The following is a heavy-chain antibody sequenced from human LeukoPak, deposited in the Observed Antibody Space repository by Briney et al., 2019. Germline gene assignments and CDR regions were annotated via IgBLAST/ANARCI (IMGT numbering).Heavy chain of an antibody. CDR3: ARGRTSYAGLEPHAFDI. D-gene: IGHD1-26*01. CDR2: TNAGNGNI. V-gene: IGHV1-3*02. CDR1: GFTFISYA. Sequence: VASVKVSCKTSGFTFISYAIHWVRQAPGQRLEWMGWTNAGNGNIKYSEEFQGRVTITRDTSASTAYMELSSLTSDDMAVYYCARGRTSYAGLEPHAFDIWGQGTMVTVSS. J-gene: IGHJ3*02.